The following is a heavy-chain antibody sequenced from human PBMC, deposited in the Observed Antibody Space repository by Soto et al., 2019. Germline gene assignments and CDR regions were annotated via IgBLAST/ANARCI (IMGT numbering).Heavy chain of an antibody. V-gene: IGHV1-2*02. Sequence: ASVKVSCKASGYTFTGYYLHWVRQAPGQGLEWMGWINPNSGGTNYAQKFQGRVTMTRNTSISTAYMELSSLRSEDTAVYYCARALRFLEWTHYGMDVWGQGTTVTVSS. J-gene: IGHJ6*02. D-gene: IGHD3-3*01. CDR2: INPNSGGT. CDR3: ARALRFLEWTHYGMDV. CDR1: GYTFTGYY.